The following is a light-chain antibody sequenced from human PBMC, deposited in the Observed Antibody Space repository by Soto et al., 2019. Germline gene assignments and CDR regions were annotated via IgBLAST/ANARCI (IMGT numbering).Light chain of an antibody. CDR3: SSYTSSSTRVV. V-gene: IGLV2-14*01. CDR1: SSDVGGYNY. CDR2: DVS. J-gene: IGLJ2*01. Sequence: QSVLTQPASVSGSPGQSITISCTGTSSDVGGYNYVSWYQQHPGKAPKLMIYDVSNRPSGVSNRFSGSKSGNTASLTISGLQAEDEAVYYCSSYTSSSTRVVFGGGTKLTVL.